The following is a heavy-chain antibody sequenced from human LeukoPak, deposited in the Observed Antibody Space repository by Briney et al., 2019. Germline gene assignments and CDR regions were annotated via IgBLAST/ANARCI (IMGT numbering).Heavy chain of an antibody. CDR3: ARVEVETGIMFDP. CDR1: GYTFTSSY. J-gene: IGHJ5*02. CDR2: INPSGSST. D-gene: IGHD1-1*01. V-gene: IGHV1-46*01. Sequence: ASVKVSCKASGYTFTSSYMHWVRQAPGQGLEWMGIINPSGSSTSYAQKFQGRVTMTRDMSTSTVYMELSSLRSEDTAVYYCARVEVETGIMFDPWGQGTLVTVSS.